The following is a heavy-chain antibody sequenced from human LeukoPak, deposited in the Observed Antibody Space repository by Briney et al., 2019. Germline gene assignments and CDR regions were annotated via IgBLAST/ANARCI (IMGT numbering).Heavy chain of an antibody. CDR2: ISYSGST. D-gene: IGHD5-24*01. V-gene: IGHV4-59*01. CDR3: ARDRRDGYNFRWFDP. Sequence: KPSETLSLTCTVSGGSITTYYWNWIRQPPPKGLEWIGSISYSGSTDYNSSLKSRVTISSDTSKNHISLKLTSVTAADTAVYYCARDRRDGYNFRWFDPWGQGTLVTVSS. CDR1: GGSITTYY. J-gene: IGHJ5*02.